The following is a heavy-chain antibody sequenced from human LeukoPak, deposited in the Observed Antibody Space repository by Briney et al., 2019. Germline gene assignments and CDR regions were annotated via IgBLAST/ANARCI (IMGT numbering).Heavy chain of an antibody. CDR2: IYHSGST. J-gene: IGHJ5*02. CDR1: GGSISSGGYS. CDR3: ASGYYDSSGYRIWFDP. V-gene: IGHV4-30-2*01. D-gene: IGHD3-22*01. Sequence: SQTLSLTCAVSGGSISSGGYSWSWIRQPPGKGLEWIGYIYHSGSTYYNPSLKSRVTISVDRSKNQFSLKLSFVTAADTAVYYCASGYYDSSGYRIWFDPWGQGTLVTVSS.